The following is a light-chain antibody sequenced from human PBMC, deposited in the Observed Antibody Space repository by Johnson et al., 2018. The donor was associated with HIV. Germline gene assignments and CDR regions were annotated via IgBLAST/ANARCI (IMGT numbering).Light chain of an antibody. J-gene: IGLJ1*01. CDR1: NSNIGNNY. Sequence: HSVLTQPPSVSAAPGQKVTISCSGSNSNIGNNYVSWYQQLPGTAPKLLIYDNNKRPSGIPDRFSGSKSGTSATLGITGIQTGDGADYYCGTWDSGLSAGGVFGTVTKVTVL. V-gene: IGLV1-51*01. CDR3: GTWDSGLSAGGV. CDR2: DNN.